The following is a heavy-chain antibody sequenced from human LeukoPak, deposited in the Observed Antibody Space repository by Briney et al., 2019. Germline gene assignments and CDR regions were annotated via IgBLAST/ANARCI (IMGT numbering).Heavy chain of an antibody. D-gene: IGHD3-16*01. CDR2: INPTTRST. CDR3: ARDPPLGLGTPEYYFDY. Sequence: ASVKVSCKASGGTFSSYAISWVRQAPGQGLEWMGIINPTTRSTSYAQKFQGRVTMTRDTSTSTVYMELSSLRSEDTAVYYCARDPPLGLGTPEYYFDYWGQGTLVTVSS. CDR1: GGTFSSYA. V-gene: IGHV1-46*01. J-gene: IGHJ4*02.